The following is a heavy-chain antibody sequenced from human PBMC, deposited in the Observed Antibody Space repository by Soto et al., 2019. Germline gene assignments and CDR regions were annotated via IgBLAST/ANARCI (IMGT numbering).Heavy chain of an antibody. CDR1: GGTFSSNA. V-gene: IGHV1-69*06. Sequence: QVQLVQSGAEVKKPGSSVKVSCKASGGTFSSNAISWVRQAPGQGLEWMGETIPFYASPNNAQNFQGRVTVTADTATSTAYLELSRLKFADAAIYYCAVTVTGSRSPLAHWGRGTLVIVSS. CDR3: AVTVTGSRSPLAH. J-gene: IGHJ4*02. D-gene: IGHD3-9*01. CDR2: TIPFYASP.